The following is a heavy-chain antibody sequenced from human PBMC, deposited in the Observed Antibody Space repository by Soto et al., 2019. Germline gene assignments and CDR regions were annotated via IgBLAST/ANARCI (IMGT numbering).Heavy chain of an antibody. CDR2: ISGESTRA. V-gene: IGHV3-23*01. J-gene: IGHJ3*01. Sequence: EVPLLDSGGGFIQPGGSLGVSCAASGFTFRRYAMTWVRQAPGKGLEWIASISGESTRAEYADSVKGRFTVSRANSKNTVYLQMISLRAEEPAIYYCGMDPSGDQIGTFDFWGQGATVTVAS. D-gene: IGHD4-17*01. CDR1: GFTFRRYA. CDR3: GMDPSGDQIGTFDF.